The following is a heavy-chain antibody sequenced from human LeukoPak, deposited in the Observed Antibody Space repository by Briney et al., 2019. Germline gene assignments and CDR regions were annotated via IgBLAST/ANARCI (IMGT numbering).Heavy chain of an antibody. CDR3: AKQTKLRIYYFDY. Sequence: GGSLRLSCAASGFTFSSYAMSWVRQAPGRGLEWVSAISGSGGSTYYADSMKGRFTISRDNSKNTLYLQMNSLRAEDTAVYYCAKQTKLRIYYFDYWGQGTLVTVSS. D-gene: IGHD3-16*01. CDR2: ISGSGGST. J-gene: IGHJ4*02. CDR1: GFTFSSYA. V-gene: IGHV3-23*01.